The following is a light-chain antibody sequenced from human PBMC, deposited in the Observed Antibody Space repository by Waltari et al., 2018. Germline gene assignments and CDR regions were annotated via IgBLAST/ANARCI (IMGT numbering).Light chain of an antibody. J-gene: IGKJ4*01. CDR1: QSISRN. V-gene: IGKV3-15*01. CDR2: GAN. Sequence: EVVMTQSPATLSVSTGERATLSCRTSQSISRNLAWYQQKPGQAPRLLIYGANTRATGIPARFSGSGSGTEFTLTINSLQSEDFAVYYCQQYDNWPPLTFGGGTKVEMK. CDR3: QQYDNWPPLT.